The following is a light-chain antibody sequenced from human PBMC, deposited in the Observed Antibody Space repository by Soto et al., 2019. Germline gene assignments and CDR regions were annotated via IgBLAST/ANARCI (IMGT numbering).Light chain of an antibody. V-gene: IGKV1-5*01. CDR1: QSISIW. CDR2: DAS. CDR3: QQNNSYSGT. J-gene: IGKJ1*01. Sequence: DIQMTQSPSTLSASVGDRVTITCRASQSISIWLAWYQQKPGKAPKLLIYDASSLERGVPSRFSGSGSGTEFTLTISRLQPDDFAGYYCQQNNSYSGTFGQGTKGEIK.